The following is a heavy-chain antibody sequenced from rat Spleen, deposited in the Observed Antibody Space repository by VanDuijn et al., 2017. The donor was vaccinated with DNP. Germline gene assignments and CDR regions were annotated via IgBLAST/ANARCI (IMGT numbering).Heavy chain of an antibody. CDR2: ISYDGSST. CDR1: GFTFSDYN. Sequence: EVQLVESGGGLVQPGNSLKLSCAASGFTFSDYNMAWVRQAPKKGLEWVATISYDGSSTYYRDSVKGRFTISRDNAKSTLYLQMDSLRSEDTATYYCARHQVGSHWYFDFWGPGTMVTVSS. D-gene: IGHD4-6*01. CDR3: ARHQVGSHWYFDF. J-gene: IGHJ1*01. V-gene: IGHV5-7*01.